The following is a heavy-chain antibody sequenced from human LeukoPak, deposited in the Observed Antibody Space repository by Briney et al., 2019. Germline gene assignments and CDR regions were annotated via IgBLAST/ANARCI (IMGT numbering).Heavy chain of an antibody. J-gene: IGHJ6*03. Sequence: SETLSLTCSVSGASISSGSNYWGWIRQPPGKTLEWIGSIYYSGSTYYNPSLKSRVTISVDTSKNQFSLKLSSVTAADTAVYYCASHRYYYYYTDVWGKGTTVTVSS. CDR1: GASISSGSNY. V-gene: IGHV4-39*07. CDR3: ASHRYYYYYTDV. CDR2: IYYSGST.